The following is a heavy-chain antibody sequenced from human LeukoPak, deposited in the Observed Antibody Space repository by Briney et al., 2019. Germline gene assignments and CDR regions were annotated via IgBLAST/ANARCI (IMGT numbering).Heavy chain of an antibody. D-gene: IGHD3-22*01. CDR3: ARLSDSSGYYYLDY. J-gene: IGHJ4*02. CDR2: INPNSGGT. V-gene: IGHV1-2*02. Sequence: ASVKVSCKASGYTFTGCYMHWVRQAPGQGLEWMGWINPNSGGTNYAQKFQGRVTMTRDTYISTAYMELSRLRSDDTAVYSCARLSDSSGYYYLDYWGQGTLVTASS. CDR1: GYTFTGCY.